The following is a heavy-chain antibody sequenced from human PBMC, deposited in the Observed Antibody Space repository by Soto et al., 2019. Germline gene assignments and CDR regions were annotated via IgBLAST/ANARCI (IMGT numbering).Heavy chain of an antibody. CDR1: GASINNNDYY. Sequence: SETLSLTCTVSGASINNNDYYWSWIRQTPGKGLEWIGYVYYSGSTDYVPSLKSRLSMSIDRSQNRFTLKLNSVTAADTATYYCARMSYFYDKWYFDLWGRGTLVTVSS. CDR3: ARMSYFYDKWYFDL. D-gene: IGHD3-22*01. J-gene: IGHJ2*01. V-gene: IGHV4-30-4*01. CDR2: VYYSGST.